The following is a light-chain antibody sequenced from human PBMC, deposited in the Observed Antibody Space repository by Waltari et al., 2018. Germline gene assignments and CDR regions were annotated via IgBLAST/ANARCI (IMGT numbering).Light chain of an antibody. CDR1: PTILQRSNYKNY. CDR2: WAS. CDR3: HQYYGSPDT. V-gene: IGKV4-1*01. Sequence: DIVMTQSPDSLAVSLGETATIRCRSSPTILQRSNYKNYLPWYQQKPGQPPRLLIYWASTRESGVPGRFSGSGSGTYFTLTINNLQVEDVALCYCHQYYGSPDTFGQGTRLDIK. J-gene: IGKJ2*01.